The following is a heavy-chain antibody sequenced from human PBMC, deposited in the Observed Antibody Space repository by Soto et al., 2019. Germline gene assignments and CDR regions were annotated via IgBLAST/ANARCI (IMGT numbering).Heavy chain of an antibody. J-gene: IGHJ2*01. CDR3: XXXXXXXXXXXXXXXWYFDL. V-gene: IGHV4-59*01. Sequence: QVQLQESGPGLVKPSETLSLTCTVSGGSISSXYWXXXXXXPXXGXEWIGXIYYSGSTNYNPSLKSRVTISVDTXKNXXXLXXXXXXXXXXXXXXXXXXXXXXXXXXXXXXWYFDLWGRGTLVTVSS. CDR2: IYYSGST. CDR1: GGSISSXY.